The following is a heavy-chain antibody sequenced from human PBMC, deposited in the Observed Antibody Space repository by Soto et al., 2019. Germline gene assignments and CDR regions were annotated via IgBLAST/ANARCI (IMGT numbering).Heavy chain of an antibody. V-gene: IGHV5-10-1*01. CDR2: IDPSDSYT. Sequence: LKISCKGSGYSFTSYWISWVRQMPGKGLEWMGRIDPSDSYTNYSPSFQGHVTISADKSISTAYLQWSSLKASDTAMYYCARTPRYYDSSGYQSGSDYWGQGTLVTVS. CDR1: GYSFTSYW. CDR3: ARTPRYYDSSGYQSGSDY. J-gene: IGHJ4*02. D-gene: IGHD3-22*01.